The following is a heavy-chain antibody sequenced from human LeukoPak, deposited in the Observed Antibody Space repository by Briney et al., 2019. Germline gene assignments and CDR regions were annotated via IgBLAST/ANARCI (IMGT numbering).Heavy chain of an antibody. Sequence: GGSLRLSCAASGFTFSSYAMSWVRQAPGKGLEWSSAISGSGGSTYYADSVKGRFTISRDNSKNTLYLQMNSLRAEDTAVYYCAKYSPPSDDYGDFTGDYWGQGTLVTVSS. J-gene: IGHJ4*02. CDR1: GFTFSSYA. CDR2: ISGSGGST. CDR3: AKYSPPSDDYGDFTGDY. D-gene: IGHD4-17*01. V-gene: IGHV3-23*01.